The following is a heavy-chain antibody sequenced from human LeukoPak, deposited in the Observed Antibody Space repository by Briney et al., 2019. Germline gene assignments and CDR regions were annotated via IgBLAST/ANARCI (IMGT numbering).Heavy chain of an antibody. CDR3: ARASDRAQNYDFWSGYFSRFDY. Sequence: ASVKVSCKASRGTFSSYAISWVRQAPGQGLEWMGGIIPIFGTANYAQKFQGRVTITADESTSTAYMELSSLRSEDTAVYYCARASDRAQNYDFWSGYFSRFDYWGQGTLVTVSP. V-gene: IGHV1-69*13. J-gene: IGHJ4*02. D-gene: IGHD3-3*01. CDR1: RGTFSSYA. CDR2: IIPIFGTA.